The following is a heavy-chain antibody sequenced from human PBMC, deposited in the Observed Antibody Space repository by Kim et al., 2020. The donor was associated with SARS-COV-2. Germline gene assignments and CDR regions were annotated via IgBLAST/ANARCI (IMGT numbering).Heavy chain of an antibody. D-gene: IGHD3-9*01. Sequence: GGSLRHSCAASGFTFSSYAMHWVRQAPGKGLEWVAVISYDGSNKYYADSVKGRFTISRDNSKNTLYLQMNSLRAEDTAVYYCARDLQYYDILTGYSHYYYYGMDVWGQGTTVTVSS. CDR3: ARDLQYYDILTGYSHYYYYGMDV. CDR2: ISYDGSNK. CDR1: GFTFSSYA. J-gene: IGHJ6*02. V-gene: IGHV3-30*04.